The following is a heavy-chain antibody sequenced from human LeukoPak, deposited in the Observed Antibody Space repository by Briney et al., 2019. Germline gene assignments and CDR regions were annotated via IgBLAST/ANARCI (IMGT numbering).Heavy chain of an antibody. V-gene: IGHV4-59*01. CDR2: IYYSGST. Sequence: ASETLSLTCTVSGGSISSYYWSWIRQPPGKGLEWIGYIYYSGSTNYNPSLKSRVTISVDTSKNQFSLKLSSVTAADTAVYYCARGMCYYDSSGYYYDPSEYFQHWGQGTLVTVSS. CDR3: ARGMCYYDSSGYYYDPSEYFQH. D-gene: IGHD3-22*01. J-gene: IGHJ1*01. CDR1: GGSISSYY.